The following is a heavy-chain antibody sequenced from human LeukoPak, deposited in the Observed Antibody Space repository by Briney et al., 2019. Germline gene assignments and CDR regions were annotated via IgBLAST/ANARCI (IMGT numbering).Heavy chain of an antibody. CDR3: ASDSSSSPAYYQYYMHA. CDR2: ITTTSSYI. V-gene: IGHV3-21*01. D-gene: IGHD6-13*01. Sequence: GGSLRLSCAASGFTFSSYTMNWVRQAPGKGLEWVSSITTTSSYIYYADSVKGRFTISRDNAKSSLFLQMNSLRAEDTGVYYCASDSSSSPAYYQYYMHARGKGTTVTVSS. CDR1: GFTFSSYT. J-gene: IGHJ6*03.